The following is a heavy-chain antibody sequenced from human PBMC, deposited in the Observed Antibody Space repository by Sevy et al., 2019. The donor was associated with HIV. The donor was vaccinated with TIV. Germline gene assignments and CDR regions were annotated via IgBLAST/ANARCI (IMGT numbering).Heavy chain of an antibody. Sequence: GGSLRLSCAASEFTFNTYAMSWVRQAPGKGLEWVSGISGSAYSTYYADSVKGRFTISRDNSKNTLSLQMNSLRAEDTAVYYCAKESPGYNYDSSGSLDYWGQGTLVTVSS. J-gene: IGHJ4*02. V-gene: IGHV3-23*01. CDR2: ISGSAYST. CDR3: AKESPGYNYDSSGSLDY. CDR1: EFTFNTYA. D-gene: IGHD3-22*01.